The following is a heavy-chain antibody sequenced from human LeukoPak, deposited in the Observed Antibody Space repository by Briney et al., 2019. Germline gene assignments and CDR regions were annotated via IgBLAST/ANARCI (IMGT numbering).Heavy chain of an antibody. J-gene: IGHJ4*02. CDR2: ISYDGSNK. V-gene: IGHV3-30*18. D-gene: IGHD4-17*01. Sequence: GGSLRLSCAASGFTFSSYAMHWVRQAPGKGLEWVAVISYDGSNKYYADSVKGRFTISRDNSKNTLYLQMNSLRAEDTAVYYCAKLLHGDYDYFDYWGQGTLVTVSS. CDR3: AKLLHGDYDYFDY. CDR1: GFTFSSYA.